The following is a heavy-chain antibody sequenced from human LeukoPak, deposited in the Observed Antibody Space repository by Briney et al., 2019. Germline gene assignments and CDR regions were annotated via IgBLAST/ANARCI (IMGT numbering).Heavy chain of an antibody. CDR1: GGSISSYY. Sequence: SETLSPTCTVSGGSISSYYWNWIRQPAGKGLEWIGRTHTSGSTNYNPSLKSRVTMSVDTSKNQFSLKLSSVTAADTAVYYCAGWEPDYFDIWGQGTMVTVSS. V-gene: IGHV4-4*07. D-gene: IGHD1-26*01. CDR2: THTSGST. J-gene: IGHJ3*02. CDR3: AGWEPDYFDI.